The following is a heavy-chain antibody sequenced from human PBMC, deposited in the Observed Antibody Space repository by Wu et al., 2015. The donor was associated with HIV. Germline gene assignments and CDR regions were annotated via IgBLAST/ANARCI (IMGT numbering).Heavy chain of an antibody. V-gene: IGHV1-69*05. CDR2: IIPLFGAA. Sequence: VRLVQSGAEVKKPGSSVKLSCKASGGTFSSFSINWVRQAPGQGLEWTGGIIPLFGAATYAPRFQGRATITSDESTSTAYMEVTGLTYEDTAVYYCARNTDSVATSLYSLGVWGQGTTVTVSS. J-gene: IGHJ6*02. CDR3: ARNTDSVATSLYSLGV. D-gene: IGHD6-19*01. CDR1: GGTFSSFS.